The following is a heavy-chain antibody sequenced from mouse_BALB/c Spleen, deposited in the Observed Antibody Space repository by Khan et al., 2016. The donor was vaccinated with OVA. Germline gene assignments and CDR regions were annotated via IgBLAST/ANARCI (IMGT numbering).Heavy chain of an antibody. D-gene: IGHD2-10*02. CDR1: GYSITSDYA. Sequence: EVQLQESGPGLVKPSQSLSLTCTVTGYSITSDYAWNWIRQFPGNKLEWMGYISYSGNTNSNPSLKSRISITRDTSKNQFFLQLISVTTEDTATYYCARVYGGDFDYWGQGTTLTVSS. V-gene: IGHV3-2*02. CDR3: ARVYGGDFDY. J-gene: IGHJ2*01. CDR2: ISYSGNT.